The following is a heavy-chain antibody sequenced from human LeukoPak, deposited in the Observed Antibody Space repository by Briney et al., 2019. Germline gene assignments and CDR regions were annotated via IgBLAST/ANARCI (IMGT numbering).Heavy chain of an antibody. V-gene: IGHV4-34*01. D-gene: IGHD6-25*01. CDR2: INHSGST. CDR1: GGSFGGYY. J-gene: IGHJ4*02. CDR3: ATSLYSGSLFRY. Sequence: SETLSLTCAVYGGSFGGYYWSWIRQPPGKGLEWIGEINHSGSTNYNPSLKSRVTISVDTSKNQFSLKLSSVTAADTAVYYCATSLYSGSLFRYWGQGTLVTVSS.